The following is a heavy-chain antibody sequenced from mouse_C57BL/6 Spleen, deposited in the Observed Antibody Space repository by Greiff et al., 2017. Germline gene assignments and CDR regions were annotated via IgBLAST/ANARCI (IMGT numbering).Heavy chain of an antibody. CDR2: IDPSDSYT. J-gene: IGHJ3*01. CDR3: ARKGDGYYGWFAY. Sequence: QVQLQQPGAELVMPGASVKLSCKASGYTFTSYWMHWVKQRPGQGLEWIGEIDPSDSYTKYNQTFKGKSTLTVDKSSSTAYMQLSSLTSEDSAVYYCARKGDGYYGWFAYWGQGTLVTVSA. V-gene: IGHV1-69*01. D-gene: IGHD2-3*01. CDR1: GYTFTSYW.